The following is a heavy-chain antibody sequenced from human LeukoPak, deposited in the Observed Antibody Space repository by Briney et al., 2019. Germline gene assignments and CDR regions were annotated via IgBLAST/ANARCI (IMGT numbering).Heavy chain of an antibody. J-gene: IGHJ4*02. Sequence: ASVKVSCKASGYTITGYYLHWVRHAPGQGLEWMGWINSNSGGTNYAQKFQGRVTMTRDTSISTAYMQLSRLTSDDTAVYYCARMSPLGTSPDHFDYWGQGTLVTVSS. V-gene: IGHV1-2*02. CDR1: GYTITGYY. D-gene: IGHD2-2*01. CDR2: INSNSGGT. CDR3: ARMSPLGTSPDHFDY.